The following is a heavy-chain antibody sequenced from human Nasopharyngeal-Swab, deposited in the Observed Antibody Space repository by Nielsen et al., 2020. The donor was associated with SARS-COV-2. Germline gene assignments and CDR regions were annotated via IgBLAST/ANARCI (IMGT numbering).Heavy chain of an antibody. CDR2: IKQDGSEK. CDR3: AKVWGPTFGGVIVWPYYFDY. J-gene: IGHJ4*02. CDR1: GFTFSSYW. V-gene: IGHV3-7*03. D-gene: IGHD3-16*02. Sequence: LSLTCAASGFTFSSYWMSWVRQAPGKGLEWVANIKQDGSEKYYVDSVKGRFTISRDNSKNTLYLQMNSLRAEDTAVYYCAKVWGPTFGGVIVWPYYFDYWGQGTLVTVSS.